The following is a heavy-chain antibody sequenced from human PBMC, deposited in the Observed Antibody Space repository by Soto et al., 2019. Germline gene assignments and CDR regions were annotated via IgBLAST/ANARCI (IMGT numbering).Heavy chain of an antibody. CDR2: ISSSSSYI. D-gene: IGHD4-17*01. CDR1: GFTFSSYS. J-gene: IGHJ6*04. Sequence: EVQLVESVGGLVKPGVSLRLSCAASGFTFSSYSMNWVRQAPGKGLEWVSSISSSSSYIYYADSVKGRFTISRDNAKNSLYLQMNSLRAEDTAVYYCARGGGDYDDYYYGMEVWGKGTTVTVSS. CDR3: ARGGGDYDDYYYGMEV. V-gene: IGHV3-21*01.